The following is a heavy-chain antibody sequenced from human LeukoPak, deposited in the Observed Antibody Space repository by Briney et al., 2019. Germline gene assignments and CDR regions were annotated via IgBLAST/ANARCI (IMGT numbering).Heavy chain of an antibody. D-gene: IGHD1-1*01. CDR2: INSNGRTT. CDR1: GFTFSIFW. V-gene: IGHV3-74*01. J-gene: IGHJ4*02. Sequence: GGSLRLSCTASGFTFSIFWMHWVRQAPGKGLEWVSLINSNGRTTTYADSVKGRFTVSRDNSKNTVYLQMNSLRAEDTAVYYCAREKSFTGPANDWGQGILVTVSS. CDR3: AREKSFTGPAND.